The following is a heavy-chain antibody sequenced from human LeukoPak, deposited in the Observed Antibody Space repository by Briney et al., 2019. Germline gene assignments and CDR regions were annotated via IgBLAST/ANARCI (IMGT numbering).Heavy chain of an antibody. CDR1: GYTFTGYY. V-gene: IGHV1-2*02. CDR2: INPNSGGT. CDR3: ARASGWRDYGMDV. J-gene: IGHJ6*02. D-gene: IGHD6-19*01. Sequence: GASVKVSCKASGYTFTGYYMHWVRQAPGQGLEWMGWINPNSGGTNYAQKFQGRVTMTRDTSISTAYMELSRLTSDDTAVYYCARASGWRDYGMDVWGQETTVTVSS.